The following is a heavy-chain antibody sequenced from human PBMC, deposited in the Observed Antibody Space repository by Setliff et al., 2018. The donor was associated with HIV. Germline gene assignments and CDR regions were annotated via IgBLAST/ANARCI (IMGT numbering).Heavy chain of an antibody. CDR1: GGSVSSPSYY. Sequence: SETLSLTCAVSGGSVSSPSYYWGWIRQPPGKGLEWIRSIYNSGITFKNPSLKSRVPISVDRSGNQFSLRLTSVTAADTAVYYCATCRHRPSNWFDPWGQGTVVTVSS. V-gene: IGHV4-39*07. CDR2: IYNSGIT. CDR3: ATCRHRPSNWFDP. J-gene: IGHJ5*02.